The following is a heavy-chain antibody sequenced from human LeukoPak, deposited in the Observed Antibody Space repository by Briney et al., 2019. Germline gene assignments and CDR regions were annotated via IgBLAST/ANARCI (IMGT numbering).Heavy chain of an antibody. D-gene: IGHD6-13*01. J-gene: IGHJ4*02. CDR2: IKQDGSEK. Sequence: GGSLRPSCAASGFTFSSYWMSWGRPAPGKGLGWVANIKQDGSEKYSVYFEEGRFTISRNNAKNPLYLQMNSMRAETTVMYYWARGWSAVRWGRGTLVTVS. CDR1: GFTFSSYW. CDR3: ARGWSAVR. V-gene: IGHV3-7*01.